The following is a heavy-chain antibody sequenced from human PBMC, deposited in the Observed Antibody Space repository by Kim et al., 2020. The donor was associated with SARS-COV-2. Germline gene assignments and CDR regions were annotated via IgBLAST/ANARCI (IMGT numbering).Heavy chain of an antibody. CDR3: ARGGDIVVVPAANWFDP. CDR1: GGSISSSNW. Sequence: SETLSLTCAVSGGSISSSNWWSWVRQPPGKGLEWIGEIYHSGSTNYNPSLKSRVTISVDKSKNQFSLKLSSVTAADTAVYYCARGGDIVVVPAANWFDPWGQGTLVTVSS. CDR2: IYHSGST. V-gene: IGHV4-4*02. J-gene: IGHJ5*02. D-gene: IGHD2-2*01.